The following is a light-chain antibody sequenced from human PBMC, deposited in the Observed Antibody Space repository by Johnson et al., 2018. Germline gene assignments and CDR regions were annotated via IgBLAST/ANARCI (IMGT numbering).Light chain of an antibody. CDR1: SSNIGNNY. V-gene: IGLV1-51*02. CDR3: GTWDSSLSAGNV. J-gene: IGLJ1*01. Sequence: QSVLTQPPSVYAAPGQKVTISCSGSSSNIGNNYVSWYQQLPGTAPKLLIYENNKRPSGIPDRFSGSKSGTSATLRITGLQTGDEADYYCGTWDSSLSAGNVFGTGTKVTVL. CDR2: ENN.